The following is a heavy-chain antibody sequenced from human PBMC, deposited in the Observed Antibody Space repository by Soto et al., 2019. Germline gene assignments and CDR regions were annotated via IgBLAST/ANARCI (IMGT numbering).Heavy chain of an antibody. CDR2: ISSSSSYI. CDR1: GFTFSSYS. V-gene: IGHV3-21*01. CDR3: ARDSPFGVVIFHARSPAAFDI. J-gene: IGHJ3*02. D-gene: IGHD3-3*01. Sequence: PGGSLRLSCAASGFTFSSYSMNWVRQAPGKGLEWVSSISSSSSYIYYADSVKGRFTISRDNAKNSLYLQMNSLRAEDTAVYYCARDSPFGVVIFHARSPAAFDIWGQGTKVTVSS.